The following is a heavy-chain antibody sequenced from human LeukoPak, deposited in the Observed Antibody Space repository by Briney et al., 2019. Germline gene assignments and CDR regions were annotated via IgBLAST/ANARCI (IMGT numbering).Heavy chain of an antibody. Sequence: AGGSLRLSCAASGFTFSDYYMSWIRQAPGKGLEWVAYITSSGDDIYYADSVKGRFTISSDNAKNALFLRMSSLRVEDTATYYCASDIVATSGDFWGQGTLVSVSS. J-gene: IGHJ4*02. CDR3: ASDIVATSGDF. V-gene: IGHV3-11*01. CDR2: ITSSGDDI. CDR1: GFTFSDYY. D-gene: IGHD5-12*01.